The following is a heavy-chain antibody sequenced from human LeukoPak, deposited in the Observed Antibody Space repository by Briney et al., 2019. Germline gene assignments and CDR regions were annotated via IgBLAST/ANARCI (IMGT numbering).Heavy chain of an antibody. D-gene: IGHD3-3*01. CDR2: ISSSGSTI. CDR1: GFTFSSYE. V-gene: IGHV3-48*03. J-gene: IGHJ6*02. Sequence: QPGGSLRLSCAASGFTFSSYEMNWVHQAPGKGLEWVSYISSSGSTIYYADSVKGRFTISRDNAKNSLYLQMNSLRAEDTAVYYCARGTTTYYDFWSGPMDVWGQGTTVTVSS. CDR3: ARGTTTYYDFWSGPMDV.